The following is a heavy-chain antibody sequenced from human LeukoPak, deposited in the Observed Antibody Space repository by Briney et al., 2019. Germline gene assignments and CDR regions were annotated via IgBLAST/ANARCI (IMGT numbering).Heavy chain of an antibody. CDR3: ARHAGIRGSWFIREKTNYYYYMDV. V-gene: IGHV4-59*10. Sequence: SETLSLTCAVYGGSFSGYYWSWIRQPAGKGLEWIGRIYTSGSTNYNPSLKSRVTISVDMSKNQFSLKLSSVTAADTAVYYCARHAGIRGSWFIREKTNYYYYMDVWGKGTTVTISS. CDR1: GGSFSGYY. D-gene: IGHD2-15*01. CDR2: IYTSGST. J-gene: IGHJ6*03.